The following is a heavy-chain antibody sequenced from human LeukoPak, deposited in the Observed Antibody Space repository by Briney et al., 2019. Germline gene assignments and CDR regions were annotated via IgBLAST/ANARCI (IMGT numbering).Heavy chain of an antibody. Sequence: SGGSLRLSCSVSGFTFSTYVMHWVRQAPGKGLEYVSAISSNGDNTYYADSVKGRFTISRDNPKNTLYLQMSRLRADDTAVYYCVRGTGYWGQATLVTVSS. J-gene: IGHJ4*02. CDR2: ISSNGDNT. CDR1: GFTFSTYV. CDR3: VRGTGY. V-gene: IGHV3-64D*06.